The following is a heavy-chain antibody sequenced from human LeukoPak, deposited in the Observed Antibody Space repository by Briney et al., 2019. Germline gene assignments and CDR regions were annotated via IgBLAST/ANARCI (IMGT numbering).Heavy chain of an antibody. D-gene: IGHD2-15*01. V-gene: IGHV4-59*01. CDR1: GGSISSYY. CDR3: ARFSRICSGGSCFPYYFDY. CDR2: IYYSGST. Sequence: NPSETLSLTCTVSGGSISSYYWSWIRQPPGKGLEWIGYIYYSGSTNYNPSLKSRVTISVDTSKNQFSLKLSSVTAADTAVYYCARFSRICSGGSCFPYYFDYWGQGTLVTVSS. J-gene: IGHJ4*02.